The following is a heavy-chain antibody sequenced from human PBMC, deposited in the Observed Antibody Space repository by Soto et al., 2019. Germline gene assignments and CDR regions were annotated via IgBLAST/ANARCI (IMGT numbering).Heavy chain of an antibody. CDR1: GFTFSSYA. Sequence: GGSLRLSCAASGFTFSSYAMHWVRQAPGKGLEWVAVISYDGSNKYYADSVKGRFTISRDNSKNTLYLQMNSLRAEDTAVYYCAKDQFVEYSGYGPDAFDIWGQGTMVTVSS. D-gene: IGHD5-12*01. CDR3: AKDQFVEYSGYGPDAFDI. V-gene: IGHV3-30-3*01. CDR2: ISYDGSNK. J-gene: IGHJ3*02.